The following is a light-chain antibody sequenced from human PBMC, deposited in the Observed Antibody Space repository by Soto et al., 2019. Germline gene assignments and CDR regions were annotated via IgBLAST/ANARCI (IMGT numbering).Light chain of an antibody. CDR1: QSVSSSY. CDR3: QQYGSSP. Sequence: IVLTQSPGTLSLSPGERATLSCRASQSVSSSYLAWYQQKPGQAPRLLIYGASSRATGIPDRFSGSGSGTDLTLTISTLEPEDFAVYYCQQYGSSPFGPGTKVDIK. V-gene: IGKV3-20*01. CDR2: GAS. J-gene: IGKJ3*01.